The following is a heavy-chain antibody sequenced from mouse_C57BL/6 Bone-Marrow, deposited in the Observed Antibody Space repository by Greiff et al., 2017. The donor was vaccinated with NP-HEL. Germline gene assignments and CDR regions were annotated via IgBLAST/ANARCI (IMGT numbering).Heavy chain of an antibody. Sequence: QVQLQQSGAELARPGASVKLSCKASGYTFTSYGISWVKQRTGKGLEWIGEIYPRSGNTYYNEKFKGKATLTADKSSSTAYMELRSLTSEDSAVYFCARRDYYGSGFSAWFAYWGQGTLVTVSA. V-gene: IGHV1-81*01. J-gene: IGHJ3*01. CDR3: ARRDYYGSGFSAWFAY. CDR2: IYPRSGNT. D-gene: IGHD1-1*01. CDR1: GYTFTSYG.